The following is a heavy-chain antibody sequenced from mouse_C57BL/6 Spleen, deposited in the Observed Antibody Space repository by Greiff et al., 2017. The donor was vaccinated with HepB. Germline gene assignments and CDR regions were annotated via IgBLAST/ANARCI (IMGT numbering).Heavy chain of an antibody. Sequence: QVQLQQPGAELVKPGASVKLSCKASGYTFTSYWMHWVKQRPGRGLEWIGRIDPNSGGTKYNEKFKSKATLTVDKPSSTAYMQLSSLTSEDSAVYYCARQVNDYYGTLYYFDYWGQGTTLTVSS. D-gene: IGHD1-1*01. J-gene: IGHJ2*01. CDR2: IDPNSGGT. CDR3: ARQVNDYYGTLYYFDY. CDR1: GYTFTSYW. V-gene: IGHV1-72*01.